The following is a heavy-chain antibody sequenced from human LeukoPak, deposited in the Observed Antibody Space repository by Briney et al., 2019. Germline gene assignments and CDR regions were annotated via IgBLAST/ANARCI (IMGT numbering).Heavy chain of an antibody. CDR2: IYYSGST. CDR1: GGSFSSYY. Sequence: SETLSLTCAVHGGSFSSYYWSWIRQPPGKGLEWIGYIYYSGSTNYNPSLKSRVTISVDTSKNQFSLKLSSVTAADTAVYYCARVAYSSSWYLDSAFDYWGQGTLVTVSS. CDR3: ARVAYSSSWYLDSAFDY. J-gene: IGHJ4*02. V-gene: IGHV4-59*01. D-gene: IGHD6-13*01.